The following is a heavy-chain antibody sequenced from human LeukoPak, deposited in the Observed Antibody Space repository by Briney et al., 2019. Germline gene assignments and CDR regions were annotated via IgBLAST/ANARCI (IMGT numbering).Heavy chain of an antibody. J-gene: IGHJ4*02. Sequence: GASVKVSCKASGYTFTSHYMHWVRQAPGQGLEWMGIINPSGGSTSYAQKFQGRVTMTRDTSTSTVYMELSSLRSEDTAVYYCARDIGYCSSTSCYTHDYWGQGTLVTVSS. CDR2: INPSGGST. CDR3: ARDIGYCSSTSCYTHDY. D-gene: IGHD2-2*02. V-gene: IGHV1-46*01. CDR1: GYTFTSHY.